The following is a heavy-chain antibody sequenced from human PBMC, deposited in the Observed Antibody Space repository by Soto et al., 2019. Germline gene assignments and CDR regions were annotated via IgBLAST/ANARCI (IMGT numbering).Heavy chain of an antibody. Sequence: GESLKISCKGSGYSFTSYWIGWVRQMPGKGLEWMGIIYPGDSDARYSPSFQGQVTISADKSISTAYLQWSSLKASDTAMYYCAGGGVRGVITRTRDYYGMDVWGQGTTVTVSS. J-gene: IGHJ6*02. CDR3: AGGGVRGVITRTRDYYGMDV. CDR1: GYSFTSYW. V-gene: IGHV5-51*01. CDR2: IYPGDSDA. D-gene: IGHD3-10*01.